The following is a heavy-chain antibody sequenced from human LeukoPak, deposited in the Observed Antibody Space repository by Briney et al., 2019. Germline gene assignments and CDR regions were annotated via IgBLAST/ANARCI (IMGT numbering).Heavy chain of an antibody. Sequence: GGSLRLSCAASGFTFSNYAMTWVRQAPGKGLEWISTISGRGEGTYYTDSVKGRFTISRDNSKNTVYLQMNNLRAEDTALYYCAKEKGFGYSPLDYWGQGTLVTVSA. CDR2: ISGRGEGT. D-gene: IGHD3-22*01. V-gene: IGHV3-23*01. CDR1: GFTFSNYA. J-gene: IGHJ4*02. CDR3: AKEKGFGYSPLDY.